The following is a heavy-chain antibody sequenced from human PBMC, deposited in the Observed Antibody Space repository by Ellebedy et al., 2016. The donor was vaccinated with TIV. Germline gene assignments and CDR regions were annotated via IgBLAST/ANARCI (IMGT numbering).Heavy chain of an antibody. J-gene: IGHJ5*02. CDR2: ISYSGSP. CDR3: ARALSMIRGGGFDP. V-gene: IGHV4-31*03. Sequence: MPSETLSLTCTVSGGSISSGGHYWSWIRQHPGKGLEWIGHISYSGSPYFNPSPTSRVTISVDTTKNQFSLKLSSVTAADTAVYYCARALSMIRGGGFDPWGQGTLVTVSS. D-gene: IGHD3-10*01. CDR1: GGSISSGGHY.